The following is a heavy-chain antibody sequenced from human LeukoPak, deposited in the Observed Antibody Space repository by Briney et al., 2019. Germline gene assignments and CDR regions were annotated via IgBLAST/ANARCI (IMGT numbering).Heavy chain of an antibody. CDR1: GYSISSGYY. Sequence: SETLSHTCTVSGYSISSGYYWGWIRQPPGKGLEWIGSIYHSGSTYYNPSLKSRVTISVDTSKNQFSLKLSSVTAADTAVYYCARDRAVTTVDYWGQGTLVTVSS. CDR3: ARDRAVTTVDY. D-gene: IGHD4-17*01. J-gene: IGHJ4*02. CDR2: IYHSGST. V-gene: IGHV4-38-2*02.